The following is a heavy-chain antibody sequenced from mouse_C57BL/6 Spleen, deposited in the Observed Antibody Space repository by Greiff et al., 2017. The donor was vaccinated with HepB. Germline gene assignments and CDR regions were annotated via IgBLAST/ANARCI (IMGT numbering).Heavy chain of an antibody. J-gene: IGHJ4*01. V-gene: IGHV2-6-1*01. Sequence: VQVVESGPGLVAPSQSLSITCTVSGFSLTSYGVHWVRQPPGKGLEWLVVIWSDGSTTYNSALKSRLSISKDNSKSQVFLKMNSIQTDDTAMYYCARHDGSSYGYAMDYWGQGTSVTVSS. CDR2: IWSDGST. CDR3: ARHDGSSYGYAMDY. D-gene: IGHD1-1*01. CDR1: GFSLTSYG.